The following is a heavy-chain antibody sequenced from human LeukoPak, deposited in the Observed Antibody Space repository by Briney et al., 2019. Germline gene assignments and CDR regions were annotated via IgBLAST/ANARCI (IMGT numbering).Heavy chain of an antibody. CDR1: GGSISSGGYY. Sequence: SETLSLTCTVSGGSISSGGYYWSWIRQHPGKGLEWIGYIYYSGSTYYNPSLKSRVTISVDTSKNQFSLKLSSVTAADTAVYYCARDRGSSWYLTFDYWGQGTLVTVSS. V-gene: IGHV4-31*03. CDR2: IYYSGST. D-gene: IGHD6-13*01. J-gene: IGHJ4*02. CDR3: ARDRGSSWYLTFDY.